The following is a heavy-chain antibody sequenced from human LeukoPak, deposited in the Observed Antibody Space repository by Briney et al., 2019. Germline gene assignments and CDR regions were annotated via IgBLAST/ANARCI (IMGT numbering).Heavy chain of an antibody. J-gene: IGHJ4*02. Sequence: SETLSLTCAVCGGSFSGYYWSWIRQPPGKGLEWIGEINHSGSTNYNPSLKSRVTISVDTYKNQFSLKLSSVTAADTAVYYCARGGRAGDYVWGSYRFDYWGQGTLVTVSS. V-gene: IGHV4-34*01. CDR1: GGSFSGYY. CDR2: INHSGST. CDR3: ARGGRAGDYVWGSYRFDY. D-gene: IGHD3-16*02.